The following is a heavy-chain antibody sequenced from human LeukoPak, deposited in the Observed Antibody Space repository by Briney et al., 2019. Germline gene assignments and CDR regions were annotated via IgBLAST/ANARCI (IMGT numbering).Heavy chain of an antibody. D-gene: IGHD1-26*01. CDR3: ARDQGGSYLDTFDM. J-gene: IGHJ3*02. CDR2: IKSDGSSI. CDR1: GFIFSSYW. V-gene: IGHV3-74*01. Sequence: QSGGSLRLSCAASGFIFSSYWIHWGRQPPGKGPVWVTRIKSDGSSISYADSVKGRFTTSRDNAKNMLYLQMNSLRVEDTAVYYCARDQGGSYLDTFDMWGQGTMVTVSS.